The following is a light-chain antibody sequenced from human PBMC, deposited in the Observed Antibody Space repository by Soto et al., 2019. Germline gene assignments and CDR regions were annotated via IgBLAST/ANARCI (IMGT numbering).Light chain of an antibody. Sequence: EIVMTQSPATLSVSPGERATLSCRASHIITSTYLAWYQQKPGQAPRLLIYAASTRATGVSARFSGSGSGTEFTLTINSLQSEDSAVYYCQQSNNWPRTFGQGTKVEIK. V-gene: IGKV3-15*01. CDR2: AAS. CDR3: QQSNNWPRT. J-gene: IGKJ1*01. CDR1: HIITST.